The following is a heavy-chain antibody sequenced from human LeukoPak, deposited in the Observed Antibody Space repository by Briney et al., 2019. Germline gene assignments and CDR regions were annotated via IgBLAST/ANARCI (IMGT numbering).Heavy chain of an antibody. D-gene: IGHD4-17*01. J-gene: IGHJ4*02. Sequence: PSETLSLTCTVSGGSISSYYWSWIRQPPGKGLEWIGYIYYSGSTNYNPSLKSRVTISVDTSKNQFSLKLSSVTAADTAVYYCARVVYGDYGDYWGQGTLVTVSS. V-gene: IGHV4-59*01. CDR2: IYYSGST. CDR1: GGSISSYY. CDR3: ARVVYGDYGDY.